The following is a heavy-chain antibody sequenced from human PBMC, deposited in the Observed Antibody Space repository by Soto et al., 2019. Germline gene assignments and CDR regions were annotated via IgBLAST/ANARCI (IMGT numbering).Heavy chain of an antibody. CDR3: ASGFSSSWYRDY. J-gene: IGHJ4*02. D-gene: IGHD6-13*01. V-gene: IGHV3-21*01. CDR1: GFTFSSYS. CDR2: ISSSSSYI. Sequence: GGSLRLSCAASGFTFSSYSMNWVRQAPGKGLEWVSSISSSSSYIYYADSVKGRFTISRDNAKNSLYLQMNSLRAEDTAVYYCASGFSSSWYRDYWGQGTLVTVSS.